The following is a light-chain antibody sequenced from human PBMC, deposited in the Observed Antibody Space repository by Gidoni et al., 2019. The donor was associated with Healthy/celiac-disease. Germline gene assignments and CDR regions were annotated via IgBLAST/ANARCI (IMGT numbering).Light chain of an antibody. J-gene: IGLJ2*01. V-gene: IGLV1-44*01. Sequence: QSVLPQPPSASGTPGQRVTISCSGSSSNIGSNTVNWYKQLPGTAPKLLIYSNNQRPSGVPDRFSGSKSVTSSSLAISGLQSEDEADYYCAAWDYSLNGRVFGGGTKLTVL. CDR2: SNN. CDR3: AAWDYSLNGRV. CDR1: SSNIGSNT.